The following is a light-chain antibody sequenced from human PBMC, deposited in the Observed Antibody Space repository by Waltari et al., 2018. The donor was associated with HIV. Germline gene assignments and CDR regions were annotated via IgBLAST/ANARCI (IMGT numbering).Light chain of an antibody. CDR3: GTWYTTLSAVV. J-gene: IGLJ2*01. CDR1: HSNIGTNY. CDR2: DND. V-gene: IGLV1-51*01. Sequence: QSLLTQPPSVSAAPGQIVTISCSGTHSNIGTNYISWYQHLPGTAPKLIIYDNDKRPSGIPDRFSGSKSGTSATLGVSGLQTGDEADYFCGTWYTTLSAVVFGGGTKLTVL.